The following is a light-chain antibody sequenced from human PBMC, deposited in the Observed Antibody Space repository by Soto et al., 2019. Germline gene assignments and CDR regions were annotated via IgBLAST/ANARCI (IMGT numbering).Light chain of an antibody. Sequence: DIQMTQSPSTLSASVGDRVTITCRASQGISSWLAWYQQKPGKAPKLLIFQASNLKSGVPSRFSGSGSATEYTLTISSLQPDDFATYYCEDYSSSSGLTFGGGTKLEIK. J-gene: IGKJ4*01. CDR1: QGISSW. CDR3: EDYSSSSGLT. V-gene: IGKV1-5*03. CDR2: QAS.